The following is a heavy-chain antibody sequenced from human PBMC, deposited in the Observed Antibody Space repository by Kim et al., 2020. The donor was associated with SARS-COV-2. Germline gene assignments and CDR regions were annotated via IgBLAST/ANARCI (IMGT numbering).Heavy chain of an antibody. J-gene: IGHJ6*02. CDR3: ARHGGILRMDV. Sequence: TNYTPSFQGHVTIQANKSTSTAYLQGSSLKASDTAMYYCARHGGILRMDVWGQGTTVTVSS. V-gene: IGHV5-10-1*01. D-gene: IGHD3-16*01. CDR2: T.